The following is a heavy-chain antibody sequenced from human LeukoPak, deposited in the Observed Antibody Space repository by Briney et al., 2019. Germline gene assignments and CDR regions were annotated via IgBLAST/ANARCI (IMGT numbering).Heavy chain of an antibody. Sequence: VASVKVSCKASGGTFSSYAISWVRQAPGQGLEWMGGIIPIFGTTNYAQKFQDRVTITADKSTSTAYMELSSLRSEDTAVYYCAKSNGYGLVDIWGQGTMVTVSS. J-gene: IGHJ3*02. CDR2: IIPIFGTT. CDR3: AKSNGYGLVDI. CDR1: GGTFSSYA. V-gene: IGHV1-69*06. D-gene: IGHD3-10*01.